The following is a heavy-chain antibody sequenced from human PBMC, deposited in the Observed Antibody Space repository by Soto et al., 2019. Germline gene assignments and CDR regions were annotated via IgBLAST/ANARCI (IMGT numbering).Heavy chain of an antibody. CDR3: ARDPPKSYGSGKGDY. CDR2: ISAYNGDT. J-gene: IGHJ4*02. V-gene: IGHV1-18*01. CDR1: GYTFTNYG. D-gene: IGHD3-10*01. Sequence: QVQLVQSGAEVKMPGASVKVSCKASGYTFTNYGFSWVRQAPGQGLQWVGWISAYNGDTNYAQRFQGRVTLTTDTSTTTAYMELRSLTSDDTAVYYCARDPPKSYGSGKGDYWGKGTPVTVSS.